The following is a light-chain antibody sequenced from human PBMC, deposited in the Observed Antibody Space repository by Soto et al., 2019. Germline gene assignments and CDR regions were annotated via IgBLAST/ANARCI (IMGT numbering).Light chain of an antibody. Sequence: DIQMTQSPSSLSASVGDRVTITCQASQDISNYLNWYQQKPGKAPKLLIYDASNLETGVPSRFSGSGSGTDFSFTISSLQPEDIAVYYCHQRGSWPRGTFGQGTKVEIK. CDR1: QDISNY. V-gene: IGKV1-33*01. CDR3: HQRGSWPRGT. J-gene: IGKJ1*01. CDR2: DAS.